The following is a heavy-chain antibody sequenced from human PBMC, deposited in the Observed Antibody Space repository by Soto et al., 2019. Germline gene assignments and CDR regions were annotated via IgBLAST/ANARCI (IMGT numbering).Heavy chain of an antibody. J-gene: IGHJ5*01. CDR2: ISMTTSYI. CDR1: GFTFSRYG. CDR3: ARDPSEGRVGNWFES. Sequence: EVQLVESGGGLVKPGGSLRLSCAASGFTFSRYGMSWVRQAPGKGLEWVASISMTTSYIYYADSVKGRFSISRDNAKKILYLEMYALRTEDTAVYYCARDPSEGRVGNWFESWGRGTLVTVPS. V-gene: IGHV3-21*01. D-gene: IGHD2-2*01.